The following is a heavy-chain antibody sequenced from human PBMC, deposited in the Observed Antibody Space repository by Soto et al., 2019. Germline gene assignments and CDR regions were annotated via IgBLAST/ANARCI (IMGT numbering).Heavy chain of an antibody. CDR3: ARKVYDSSGYLHYYYYGMDV. J-gene: IGHJ6*01. CDR2: IYPGDSDT. V-gene: IGHV5-51*01. CDR1: GYSFTSYW. Sequence: SLKSSRKCSGYSFTSYWIGCVRQTPGKGLGGMGIIYPGDSDTRYIPSFQGQFTISADKSISTAYLQWSSLKASDTAMYYCARKVYDSSGYLHYYYYGMDVWGQGTTVTVSS. D-gene: IGHD3-22*01.